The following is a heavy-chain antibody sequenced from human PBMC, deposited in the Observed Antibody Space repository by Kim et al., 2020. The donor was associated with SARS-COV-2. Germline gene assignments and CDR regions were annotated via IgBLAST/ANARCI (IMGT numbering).Heavy chain of an antibody. V-gene: IGHV3-30*18. CDR2: ISYDGSNK. Sequence: GGSLRLSCAASGFTFSSYGMHWVRQAPGKGLEWVAVISYDGSNKYYADSVKGRFTISRDNSKNTLYLQMNSLRAEDTAVYYCAKGRREGYPFYYWGQGTLVTVSS. CDR3: AKGRREGYPFYY. D-gene: IGHD5-18*01. CDR1: GFTFSSYG. J-gene: IGHJ4*02.